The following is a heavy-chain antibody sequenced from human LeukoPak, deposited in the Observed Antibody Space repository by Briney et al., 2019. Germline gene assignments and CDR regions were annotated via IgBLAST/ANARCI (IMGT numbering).Heavy chain of an antibody. Sequence: AASVKVSCKASGGTFSSYAISWVRRAPGQGLEWMGRIIPILGIANYAQKFQGRVTITADKSTSTAYMELSSLRSEDTAVYYCARDTPYCGGDCYETFDYWGQGTLVTVSS. CDR2: IIPILGIA. CDR1: GGTFSSYA. D-gene: IGHD2-21*02. CDR3: ARDTPYCGGDCYETFDY. J-gene: IGHJ4*02. V-gene: IGHV1-69*04.